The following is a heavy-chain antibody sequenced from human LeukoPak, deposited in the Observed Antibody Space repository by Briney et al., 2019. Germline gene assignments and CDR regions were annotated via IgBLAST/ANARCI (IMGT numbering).Heavy chain of an antibody. CDR3: ASYRIGPYGGYAAFDY. D-gene: IGHD5-12*01. V-gene: IGHV4-4*07. J-gene: IGHJ4*02. CDR2: IYTSGST. Sequence: SETLSLTCTVSGGSISSYYWSWIRQPAGKGLEWIGRIYTSGSTNYNPSLKSRVTMSVDTPKNQFSLKLSSVTAADTAVYYCASYRIGPYGGYAAFDYWGRGTLVTVSS. CDR1: GGSISSYY.